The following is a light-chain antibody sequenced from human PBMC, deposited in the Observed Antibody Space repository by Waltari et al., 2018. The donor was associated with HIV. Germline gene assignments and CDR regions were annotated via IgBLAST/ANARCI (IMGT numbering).Light chain of an antibody. CDR2: KDT. CDR1: SSNLANDN. Sequence: QSVLTQPPSASGTPGQRVTISCSGSSSNLANDNVSWYQQPTGAAPRLLIYKDTQRPSGVPDRFTGSKAGTSASLAISGLRSEDEADYYCVGWDSRLSGYVFGSGTKVTVL. J-gene: IGLJ1*01. CDR3: VGWDSRLSGYV. V-gene: IGLV1-47*01.